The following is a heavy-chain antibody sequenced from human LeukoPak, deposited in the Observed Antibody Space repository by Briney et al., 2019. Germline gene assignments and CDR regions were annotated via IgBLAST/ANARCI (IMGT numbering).Heavy chain of an antibody. CDR3: AKAPATGEGYYFYYMDV. J-gene: IGHJ6*03. Sequence: GGSLRLSCAASGFASGFTFSDYAVSWVRQAPGKGPEWVASVNGRGATTYYADSVRGRFTISRDNSKNAVYLQMISLGADDTAVYFCAKAPATGEGYYFYYMDVWGKGTTVTVSS. CDR2: VNGRGATT. V-gene: IGHV3-23*01. CDR1: GFTFSDYA. D-gene: IGHD7-27*01.